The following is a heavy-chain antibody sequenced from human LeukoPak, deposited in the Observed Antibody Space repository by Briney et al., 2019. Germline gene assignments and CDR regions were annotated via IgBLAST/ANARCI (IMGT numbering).Heavy chain of an antibody. Sequence: GGSLRLSCAASEFTFSSYNMNWVRQAPDEGLEWVTFISYDGSNKYYGDSVKGRFTISRDNSKNTLYLQMNSLRVEDTAVYYCAKASTVTSPLDYWGQGTLVTVSS. CDR1: EFTFSSYN. V-gene: IGHV3-30*18. CDR2: ISYDGSNK. D-gene: IGHD4-17*01. CDR3: AKASTVTSPLDY. J-gene: IGHJ4*02.